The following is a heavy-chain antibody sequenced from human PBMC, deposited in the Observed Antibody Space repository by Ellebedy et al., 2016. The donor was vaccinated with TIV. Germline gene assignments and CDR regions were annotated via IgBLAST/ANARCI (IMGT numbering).Heavy chain of an antibody. CDR2: IDWDDDK. CDR1: GFSLSTRGMC. D-gene: IGHD3-10*01. J-gene: IGHJ4*02. Sequence: SGPTLVKPTQTLTLTCTFSGFSLSTRGMCVSWIRQPPGKALEWLARIDWDDDKYYSTSLKTRLTISKDTSKNQVVLTMTNMDPVDTATYYCARIKLQLDGSGTTPDYWGQGTLVTVSS. CDR3: ARIKLQLDGSGTTPDY. V-gene: IGHV2-70*11.